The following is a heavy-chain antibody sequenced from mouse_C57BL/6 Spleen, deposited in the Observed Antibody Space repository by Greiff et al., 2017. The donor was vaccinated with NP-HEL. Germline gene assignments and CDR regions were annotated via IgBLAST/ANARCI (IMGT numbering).Heavy chain of an antibody. CDR3: TRCSYGSSIDY. CDR2: IDPETGGT. J-gene: IGHJ2*01. D-gene: IGHD1-1*01. Sequence: VQLQESGAELVRPGASVTLSCKASGYTFTDYEMHWVKQTPVHGLEWIGAIDPETGGTAYNQKFKGKAILTADKSSSTAYMELRSLTSEDSAVYYCTRCSYGSSIDYWGQGTTLTVSS. V-gene: IGHV1-15*01. CDR1: GYTFTDYE.